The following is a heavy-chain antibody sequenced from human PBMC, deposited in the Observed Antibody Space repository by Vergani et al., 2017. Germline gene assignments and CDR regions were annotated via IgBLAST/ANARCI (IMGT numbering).Heavy chain of an antibody. D-gene: IGHD2-2*01. CDR1: GYTFTSYY. CDR3: AKDRRYYSSTSCWTPGASTRHNYYYYGMDV. Sequence: QVQLVQSGAEVKKPGASVKVSCKASGYTFTSYYMHWVRQAPGQGLEWMGIINPSGGSTSYAQKFQGRVTMTRDTSTSTVYMELSSLRSEDTAVYYCAKDRRYYSSTSCWTPGASTRHNYYYYGMDVWGQGTTVTVSS. CDR2: INPSGGST. V-gene: IGHV1-46*01. J-gene: IGHJ6*02.